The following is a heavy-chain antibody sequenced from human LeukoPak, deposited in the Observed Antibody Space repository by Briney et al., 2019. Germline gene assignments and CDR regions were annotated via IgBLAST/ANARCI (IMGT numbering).Heavy chain of an antibody. CDR2: IWSDVSKR. CDR1: VFSYSHYS. V-gene: IGHV3-33*01. Sequence: VRSLRLSRAASVFSYSHYSMDCVREAPGNGREWVVDIWSDVSKRFYARSVRGQFTIYKDNSQTTLFLQINILTAQATAMYYCAGDVQRGFGYSNSLKYWGHGTLVTVSS. J-gene: IGHJ4*01. CDR3: AGDVQRGFGYSNSLKY. D-gene: IGHD4-11*01.